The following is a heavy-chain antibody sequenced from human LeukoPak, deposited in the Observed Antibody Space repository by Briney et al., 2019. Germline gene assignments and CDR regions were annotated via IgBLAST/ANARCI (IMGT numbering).Heavy chain of an antibody. V-gene: IGHV3-23*01. Sequence: GGSLRLSCAASGNYWMHWVRQAPGKGLEWVSAISGSGGSTYYADSVKGRFTISRDNSKNTLYLQMNSLRAEDTAVYYCAKELRDYWGQGTLVTVSS. CDR1: GNYW. CDR2: ISGSGGST. D-gene: IGHD2-21*01. CDR3: AKELRDY. J-gene: IGHJ4*02.